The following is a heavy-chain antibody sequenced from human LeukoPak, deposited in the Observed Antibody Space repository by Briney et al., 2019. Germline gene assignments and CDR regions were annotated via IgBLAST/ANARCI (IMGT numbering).Heavy chain of an antibody. CDR2: ISWNSGSI. Sequence: GRSLRLSCAASGFTFDDYAMHWVRQAPGKGLEWVSGISWNSGSIGYADSVKGRFTISRDNAKNSLYLQMNSLRAEDTALYYCASPYRGYSYSVAYWGQGTLVTVSS. CDR3: ASPYRGYSYSVAY. D-gene: IGHD5-18*01. CDR1: GFTFDDYA. J-gene: IGHJ4*02. V-gene: IGHV3-9*01.